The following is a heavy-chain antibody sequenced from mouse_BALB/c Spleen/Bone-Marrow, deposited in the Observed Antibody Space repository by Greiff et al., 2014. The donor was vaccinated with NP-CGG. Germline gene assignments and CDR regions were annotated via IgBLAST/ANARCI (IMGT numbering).Heavy chain of an antibody. V-gene: IGHV5-9-3*01. D-gene: IGHD1-1*01. CDR2: ISSGGSYT. CDR3: ENQDYYGSSPHWYFDV. J-gene: IGHJ1*01. Sequence: EVQLEESGGGLVKPGGSLKLSCAASGFTFSSYSMSWVRQTPEKRLEWVATISSGGSYTYYADRVKGRFTISRDTANNTLYLQMNNLRSEHTAIYYCENQDYYGSSPHWYFDVWGEGTTVTVSS. CDR1: GFTFSSYS.